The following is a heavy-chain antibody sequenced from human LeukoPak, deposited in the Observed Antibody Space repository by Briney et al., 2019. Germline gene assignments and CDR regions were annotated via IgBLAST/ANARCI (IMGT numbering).Heavy chain of an antibody. CDR1: GGSISSYY. CDR3: ARALAAFPTYFDY. V-gene: IGHV4-59*01. CDR2: IYYSGST. Sequence: SETLSLTCTVSGGSISSYYWSWIRQAPGKGLEWIGYIYYSGSTNYNPSLKSRVTISVDTSKNQFSLKLSSVTAADTAVYYCARALAAFPTYFDYWGQGTLVTVSS. D-gene: IGHD1-1*01. J-gene: IGHJ4*02.